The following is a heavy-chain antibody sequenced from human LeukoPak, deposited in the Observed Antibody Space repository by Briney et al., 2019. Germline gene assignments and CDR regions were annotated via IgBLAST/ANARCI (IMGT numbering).Heavy chain of an antibody. J-gene: IGHJ4*02. CDR3: AKATLSGGSWGFDY. CDR2: ISGSGGST. Sequence: PGGSLRLSCAASGITFSSYAMSWVRQAPGKGLEWVSAISGSGGSTYYADSVKGRFTISRDNSKNTLYLQMNSLRAEDTAVYYCAKATLSGGSWGFDYWGQGTLVTVSS. CDR1: GITFSSYA. V-gene: IGHV3-23*01. D-gene: IGHD2-15*01.